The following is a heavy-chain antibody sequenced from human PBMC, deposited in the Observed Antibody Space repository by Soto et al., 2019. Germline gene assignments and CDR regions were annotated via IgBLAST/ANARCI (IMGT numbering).Heavy chain of an antibody. CDR1: GFTFRSSP. J-gene: IGHJ4*02. V-gene: IGHV3-23*01. CDR3: TKDSHCGIISPTHDQ. CDR2: INGGDDSE. D-gene: IGHD2-21*01. Sequence: PGGSLRLSCAVSGFTFRSSPMSWVRRAPGKGLEWVSGINGGDDSEHYVDSVRGRFTIIRDNSKNLLLLQMNSLRVEDTAIYYCTKDSHCGIISPTHDQRGQRTQVTVSS.